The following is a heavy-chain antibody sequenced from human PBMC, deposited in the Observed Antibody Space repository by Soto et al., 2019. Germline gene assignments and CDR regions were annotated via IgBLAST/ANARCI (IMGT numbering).Heavy chain of an antibody. Sequence: PSETLSLTCTVSGGSISSYYWSWIRQPPGKGLEWIGYIYYSGSTNYNPSLRSRVTISVDTSKNQFSLKLSSVTAADTAVYYCARRYGSSFDYWGQGTLVTVSS. CDR3: ARRYGSSFDY. D-gene: IGHD6-13*01. CDR1: GGSISSYY. J-gene: IGHJ4*02. CDR2: IYYSGST. V-gene: IGHV4-59*08.